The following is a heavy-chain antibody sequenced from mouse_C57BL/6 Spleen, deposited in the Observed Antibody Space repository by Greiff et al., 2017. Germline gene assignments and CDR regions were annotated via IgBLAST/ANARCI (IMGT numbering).Heavy chain of an antibody. J-gene: IGHJ2*01. CDR2: IDPSDSYT. V-gene: IGHV1-50*01. CDR1: GYTFTSYW. CDR3: ARGGWERVSDFDD. Sequence: QVQLQQPGAELVKPGASVKLSCKASGYTFTSYWMQWVKQRPGQGLEWIGEIDPSDSYTNYNQKFKGKATLTVDTSSSAAYMQLSSLTSEDSAVYDWARGGWERVSDFDDGGQGTTLTVAS. D-gene: IGHD3-3*01.